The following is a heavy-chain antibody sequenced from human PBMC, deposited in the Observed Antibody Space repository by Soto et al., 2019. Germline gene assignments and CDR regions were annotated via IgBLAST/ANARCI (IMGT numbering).Heavy chain of an antibody. CDR2: INSDGSST. D-gene: IGHD6-6*01. V-gene: IGHV3-74*01. J-gene: IGHJ4*02. Sequence: GGSLRLSCEASGFIFSSHWMHWVRQSAEKGLVWVSRINSDGSSTAYADYVKGRFTISRDNAKNTQYLQMNSLRVEDTDVYYFARVRPDISNPTDHPMFDYWGQGTQVTVSS. CDR3: ARVRPDISNPTDHPMFDY. CDR1: GFIFSSHW.